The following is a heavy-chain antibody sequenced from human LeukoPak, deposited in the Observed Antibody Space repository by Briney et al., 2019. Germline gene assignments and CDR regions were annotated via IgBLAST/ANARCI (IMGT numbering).Heavy chain of an antibody. J-gene: IGHJ4*02. CDR2: INPSGGST. V-gene: IGHV1-46*01. Sequence: ASVKVSCMAPGYTFTSYYMHWVRQAPGQGLEWMGIINPSGGSTSYAQKFQGRVTMTRDTSTSTVYMGLSSLTSEHTAVYYCARDSAPSYDSSGSDLGYWRQGTLVTVSS. D-gene: IGHD3-22*01. CDR1: GYTFTSYY. CDR3: ARDSAPSYDSSGSDLGY.